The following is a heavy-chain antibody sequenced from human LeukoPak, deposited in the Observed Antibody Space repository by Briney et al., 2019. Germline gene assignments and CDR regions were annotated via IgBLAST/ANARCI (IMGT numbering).Heavy chain of an antibody. D-gene: IGHD6-13*01. CDR1: GFTFSSYA. J-gene: IGHJ5*02. Sequence: GGSLRLSCAASGFTFSSYAMSWVRQAPGKGLEWVSAISGSGGSTYYADSVKGRFTISRDNSKNTLYLQMNSLRAEDTAVCYCAKAGYSNSWYARSFWFDPWGQGTPVTVSS. V-gene: IGHV3-23*01. CDR2: ISGSGGST. CDR3: AKAGYSNSWYARSFWFDP.